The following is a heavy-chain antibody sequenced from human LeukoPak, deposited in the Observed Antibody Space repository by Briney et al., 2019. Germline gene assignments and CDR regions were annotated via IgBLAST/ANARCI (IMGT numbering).Heavy chain of an antibody. CDR1: GFTFSSYW. CDR2: IKQDGSEK. V-gene: IGHV3-7*01. CDR3: TRDFWSGNYYYYGMDV. Sequence: GGSLRLSCAASGFTFSSYWMSWIRQAPGKGLEWVANIKQDGSEKYYVDSVKGRFTISRDNTKNSLYLQMNSLRAEDTAVYYCTRDFWSGNYYYYGMDVWGQGTTVTVSS. J-gene: IGHJ6*02. D-gene: IGHD3-3*01.